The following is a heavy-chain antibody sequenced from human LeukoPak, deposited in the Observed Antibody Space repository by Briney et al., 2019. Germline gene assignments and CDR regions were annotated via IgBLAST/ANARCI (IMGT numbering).Heavy chain of an antibody. CDR1: GFTFSSYN. Sequence: GGSLRLSCAASGFTFSSYNMNWARQAPGKGLEWVSSISSSSSYIYYADSVKGRFTISRDNAKNSLYLQMNSLRAEDTAVYYCARGRDGYNYFDYWGQGTLVTVSS. CDR3: ARGRDGYNYFDY. CDR2: ISSSSSYI. J-gene: IGHJ4*02. D-gene: IGHD5-24*01. V-gene: IGHV3-21*01.